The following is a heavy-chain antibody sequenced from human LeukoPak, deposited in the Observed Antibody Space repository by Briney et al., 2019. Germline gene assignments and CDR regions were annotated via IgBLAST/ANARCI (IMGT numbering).Heavy chain of an antibody. CDR2: IGGNGGST. J-gene: IGHJ4*02. D-gene: IGHD3-10*01. V-gene: IGHV3-23*01. CDR1: GFTFSSYA. Sequence: QPGGSLRLSCAASGFTFSSYAMSWVRQAPGKGLEWVSTIGGNGGSTYYADSVKGRFTISRDNSKNTLYLQMNSLRAEDTAVYYCARGYGSGSYQYIDYWGQGTLVTVSS. CDR3: ARGYGSGSYQYIDY.